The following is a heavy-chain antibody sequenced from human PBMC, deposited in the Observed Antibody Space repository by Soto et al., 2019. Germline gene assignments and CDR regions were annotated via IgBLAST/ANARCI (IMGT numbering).Heavy chain of an antibody. CDR1: GFTFSDYY. D-gene: IGHD2-2*01. J-gene: IGHJ4*02. V-gene: IGHV3-11*06. CDR2: ISSSSSYT. CDR3: ARSLVVPASHFDY. Sequence: GGSLRLSCAASGFTFSDYYMSWIRQAPGKGLEWVSYISSSSSYTNYADSVKGRFTISRDNAKNSLYLQMNSLRAEDTAVYYCARSLVVPASHFDYWGQGTLVTVSS.